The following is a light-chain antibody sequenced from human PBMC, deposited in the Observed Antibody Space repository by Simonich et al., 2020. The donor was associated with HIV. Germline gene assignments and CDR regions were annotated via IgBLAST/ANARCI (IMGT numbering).Light chain of an antibody. V-gene: IGKV4-1*01. CDR3: QQYYGTPIT. Sequence: DIVMTQSPDSLAVSLGERATINCKSSQRVLYSSDNKNYLAWYQLKPGQPPKLLIYWASTRQSGVPERFSGSGSGTDFTLTISSLQAEDVAVYYCQQYYGTPITFGQGTRLEI. CDR1: QRVLYSSDNKNY. CDR2: WAS. J-gene: IGKJ5*01.